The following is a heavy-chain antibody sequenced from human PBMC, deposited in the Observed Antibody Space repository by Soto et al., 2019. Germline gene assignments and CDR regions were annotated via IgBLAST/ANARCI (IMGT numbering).Heavy chain of an antibody. V-gene: IGHV3-15*07. Sequence: EVHLVESGGGLVKPGGSLRLSCAASGFTVTNAWMIWVRQAPGKGLEWVGRIKSEPDGGTTDYAAPVKGRFTISRDDSKNMVYLQINSLKTEDPAVYYCTTCLTAAPRRFDPWGQGTLVTVSS. J-gene: IGHJ5*02. CDR1: GFTVTNAW. CDR2: IKSEPDGGTT. CDR3: TTCLTAAPRRFDP. D-gene: IGHD2-21*02.